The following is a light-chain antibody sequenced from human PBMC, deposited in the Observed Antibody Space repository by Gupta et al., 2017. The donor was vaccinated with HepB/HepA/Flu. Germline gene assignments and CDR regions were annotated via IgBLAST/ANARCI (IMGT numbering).Light chain of an antibody. CDR1: QDINNY. Sequence: DIQMTQSPSSLSASVGDRVTITCQASQDINNYLNWYQQKPGKAPELLIYAASNLETGVPSRFSGSGSGTDFTFTISSLQPEDIATYYCQQYDNLPYTFGQGTKLEIK. J-gene: IGKJ2*01. CDR3: QQYDNLPYT. V-gene: IGKV1-33*01. CDR2: AAS.